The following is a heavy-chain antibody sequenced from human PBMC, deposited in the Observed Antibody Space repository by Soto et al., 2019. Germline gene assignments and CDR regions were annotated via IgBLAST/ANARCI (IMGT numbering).Heavy chain of an antibody. CDR3: TRGLFFISTSTVTTDAF. CDR2: ISPETGKT. V-gene: IGHV1-18*04. CDR1: GYTFSSFG. J-gene: IGHJ4*02. D-gene: IGHD4-17*01. Sequence: VELVQSGAEVKKPGASVRVSCKASGYTFSSFGLSWVRQAPGQGPEWMGWISPETGKTEYSHKFQGRVTMTTDTSTRTLFLDLGSLTSDDTAVYYCTRGLFFISTSTVTTDAFWGQGKLVTVSS.